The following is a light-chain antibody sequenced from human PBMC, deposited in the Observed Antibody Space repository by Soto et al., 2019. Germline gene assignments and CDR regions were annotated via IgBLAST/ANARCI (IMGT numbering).Light chain of an antibody. J-gene: IGKJ1*01. CDR3: QQSYSTRWT. V-gene: IGKV1-39*01. CDR2: AAS. Sequence: DIQMTQSPSSLSASVGDRVTITCRASQSISSYLNWYQQNPGKAPNLLIYAASSLQSGVPSRFSGSGSGTAFTLTISSLQPEDFATYYCQQSYSTRWTFGQGTKVEIK. CDR1: QSISSY.